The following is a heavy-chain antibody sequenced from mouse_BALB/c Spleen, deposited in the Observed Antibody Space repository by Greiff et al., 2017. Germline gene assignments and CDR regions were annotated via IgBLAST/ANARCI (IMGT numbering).Heavy chain of an antibody. CDR2: ISYSGST. J-gene: IGHJ2*01. CDR1: GYSITSDYA. D-gene: IGHD1-1*01. CDR3: ARYSTTVVAYYFDY. V-gene: IGHV3-2*02. Sequence: VQLKESGPGLVKPSQSLSLTCTVTGYSITSDYAWNWIRQFPGNKLEWMGYISYSGSTSYNPSLKSRISITRDTSKNQFFLQLNSVTTEDTATYYCARYSTTVVAYYFDYWGQGTTLTVSS.